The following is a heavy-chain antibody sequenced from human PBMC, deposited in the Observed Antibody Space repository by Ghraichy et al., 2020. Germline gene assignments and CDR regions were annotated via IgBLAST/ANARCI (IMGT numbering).Heavy chain of an antibody. D-gene: IGHD5-24*01. CDR3: ARGGWLQFLDY. CDR2: ISSSSDYI. Sequence: LSLTCATSGFTFSSYSMNWVRQAPGKGLEWVSSISSSSDYIYYADSMKGRFTISRDNAKNSLYLQMNSLRAEDTAVYYCARGGWLQFLDYWGQGTLSPSPQ. CDR1: GFTFSSYS. J-gene: IGHJ4*02. V-gene: IGHV3-21*01.